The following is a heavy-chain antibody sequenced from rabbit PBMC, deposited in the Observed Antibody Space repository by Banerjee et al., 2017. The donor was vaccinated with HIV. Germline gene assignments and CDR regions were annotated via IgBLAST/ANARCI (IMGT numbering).Heavy chain of an antibody. J-gene: IGHJ4*01. V-gene: IGHV1S45*01. CDR3: VRRDRTRRNFNL. Sequence: QEQLEESGGDLVKPEGSLTITCTASGFSFSNKYVMCWVRQAPGKGLEWIACINTSTGNTVYASWAKGRFTISKTSSTTVTLQMTSLTAADTATYFRVRRDRTRRNFNLWGPGTLVTVS. CDR1: GFSFSNKYV. CDR2: INTSTGNT.